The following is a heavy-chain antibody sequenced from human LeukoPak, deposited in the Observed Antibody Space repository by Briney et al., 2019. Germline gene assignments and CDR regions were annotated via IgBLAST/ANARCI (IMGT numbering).Heavy chain of an antibody. V-gene: IGHV4-34*01. CDR3: ASRDAMYSSSWYLWFDP. CDR1: GGSFSGYY. CDR2: INHSGST. Sequence: ASETLSLTCAVYGGSFSGYYWSWIRQPPGKGLEWIGEINHSGSTNYNPSLKSRVTISVDTSKNQFSLKLSSVTAADTAVYYCASRDAMYSSSWYLWFDPWGQGTLVTVSS. D-gene: IGHD6-13*01. J-gene: IGHJ5*02.